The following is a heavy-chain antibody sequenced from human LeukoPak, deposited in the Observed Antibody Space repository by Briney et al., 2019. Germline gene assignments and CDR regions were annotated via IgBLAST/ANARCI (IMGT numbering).Heavy chain of an antibody. Sequence: ASVKVCCKASGYTFTSYAMNWVRQAPGQGREWMGWMNTNTGNPTYAQGFTGRFVFSLDTSVSTAYLQISSLKAEDTAVYYCAREIIGSEGGYYYYRMDVWGQGTTVTVSS. V-gene: IGHV7-4-1*02. D-gene: IGHD6-19*01. CDR3: AREIIGSEGGYYYYRMDV. CDR2: MNTNTGNP. CDR1: GYTFTSYA. J-gene: IGHJ6*02.